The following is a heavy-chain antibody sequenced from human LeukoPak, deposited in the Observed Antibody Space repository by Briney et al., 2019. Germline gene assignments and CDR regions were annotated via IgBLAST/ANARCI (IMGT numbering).Heavy chain of an antibody. J-gene: IGHJ4*02. CDR3: AGRTSGFASDY. V-gene: IGHV4-4*02. Sequence: PSETLSLTCAVSGGSISSTNWWTWVRQPPGKGLEWIGEIYHSGSTNYNPSLKSRVTISVDKPKNQFSLKLSSVTAADTAVYYCAGRTSGFASDYWGQGTLVTVSS. CDR2: IYHSGST. CDR1: GGSISSTNW. D-gene: IGHD3-3*01.